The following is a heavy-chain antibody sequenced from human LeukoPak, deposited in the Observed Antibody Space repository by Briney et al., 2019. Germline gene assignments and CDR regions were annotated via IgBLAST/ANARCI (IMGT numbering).Heavy chain of an antibody. CDR3: ARDGGYNWNYDWFDP. D-gene: IGHD1-7*01. V-gene: IGHV4-34*01. CDR1: GGSFSGYY. J-gene: IGHJ5*02. Sequence: PSETLSLTCAVYGGSFSGYYWSWIRQPPGKGLEWIGEINHSGSTNYNPSLKSRVTISVDTSKNQFSLKLSSVTAADTAVYYCARDGGYNWNYDWFDPWGQGTLVTVSS. CDR2: INHSGST.